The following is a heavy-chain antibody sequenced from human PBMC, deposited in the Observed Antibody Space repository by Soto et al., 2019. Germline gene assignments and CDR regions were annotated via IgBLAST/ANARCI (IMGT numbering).Heavy chain of an antibody. D-gene: IGHD3-16*02. Sequence: GGSLRLSCAASGFTFSDYYMSWIRQAPGKGLEWVSYISSSGSTIYYADSVKGRFTISRDNAKNSLYLQMNSLRAEDTAVYYCASGVRLGELSYFDYWGQGTLVTVSS. V-gene: IGHV3-11*01. CDR2: ISSSGSTI. J-gene: IGHJ4*02. CDR1: GFTFSDYY. CDR3: ASGVRLGELSYFDY.